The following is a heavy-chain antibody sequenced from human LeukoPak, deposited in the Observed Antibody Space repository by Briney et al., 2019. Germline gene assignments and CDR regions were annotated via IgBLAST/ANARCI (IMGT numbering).Heavy chain of an antibody. V-gene: IGHV1-2*02. Sequence: GASVKVSRKPAVYTFTDYHIHSLRQAPPQRLEWMGWINLNVRAKNYAERFQGRVTMTRATSISTSYMELSRLRSDNTVVYYWAIQYQQMGSDVFDGWGQGTMVTVSS. CDR3: AIQYQQMGSDVFDG. J-gene: IGHJ3*01. CDR2: INLNVRAK. CDR1: VYTFTDYH. D-gene: IGHD6-13*01.